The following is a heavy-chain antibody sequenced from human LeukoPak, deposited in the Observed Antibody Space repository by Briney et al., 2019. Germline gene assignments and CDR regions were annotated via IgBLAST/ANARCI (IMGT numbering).Heavy chain of an antibody. D-gene: IGHD3-3*01. CDR3: ARVRWYDFWSGYWEFDY. CDR1: GGSISSYY. Sequence: SETLSLTCTVSGGSISSYYWRWIRQPPGKGLEWIGYIYYSGSTNYNPSLKSRVTISVDTSKNQFSLKLSSVTAADTAVYYCARVRWYDFWSGYWEFDYWGQGTLVTVSS. J-gene: IGHJ4*02. CDR2: IYYSGST. V-gene: IGHV4-59*01.